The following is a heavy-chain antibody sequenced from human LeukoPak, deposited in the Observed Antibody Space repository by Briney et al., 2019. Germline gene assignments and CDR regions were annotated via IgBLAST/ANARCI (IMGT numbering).Heavy chain of an antibody. CDR3: ARGRRSTMVRGVLLYYFDY. V-gene: IGHV1-8*01. CDR1: GYTFTSYD. J-gene: IGHJ4*02. D-gene: IGHD3-10*01. CDR2: MNPNSGNT. Sequence: GASVKVSCKASGYTFTSYDINWVRQATGQGLEWMGWMNPNSGNTGYAQKFQGRVTMTRNTSISTAYMELSSLRSEDTAVYYCARGRRSTMVRGVLLYYFDYWGQGTLVTVSS.